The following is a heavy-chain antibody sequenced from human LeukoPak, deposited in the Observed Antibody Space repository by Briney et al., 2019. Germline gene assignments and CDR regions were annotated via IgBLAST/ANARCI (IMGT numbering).Heavy chain of an antibody. Sequence: GGSLRLSCAASRFTFSNYAMHWVRRAPGKGLEWVAVMSYDGGNKYYADSVTGRFTISRDNSKNTLYLQMNSLRAEDTAVYYCAREDYYGSGSPKGYYYSGMDVWGQGTTVTVSS. CDR1: RFTFSNYA. D-gene: IGHD3-10*01. J-gene: IGHJ6*02. CDR3: AREDYYGSGSPKGYYYSGMDV. V-gene: IGHV3-30-3*01. CDR2: MSYDGGNK.